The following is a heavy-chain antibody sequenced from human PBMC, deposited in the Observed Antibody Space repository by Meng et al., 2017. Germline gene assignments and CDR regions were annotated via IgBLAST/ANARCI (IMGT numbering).Heavy chain of an antibody. CDR1: GGSISSSNW. CDR2: IYHSGST. CDR3: ARAQYYDFWSGYYFDY. D-gene: IGHD3-3*01. V-gene: IGHV4-4*02. Sequence: QVELQESGPGLGKPSGTLSLTCAVSGGSISSSNWWSWVRQPPGKGLEWIGEIYHSGSTKYNPSLKSRVTISVDKSKNQFSLKLSSVTAADTAVYYCARAQYYDFWSGYYFDYWGQGTLVTVSS. J-gene: IGHJ4*02.